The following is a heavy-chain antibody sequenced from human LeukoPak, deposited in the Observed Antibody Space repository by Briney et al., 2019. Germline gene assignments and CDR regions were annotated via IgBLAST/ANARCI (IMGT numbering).Heavy chain of an antibody. CDR2: IYYSGST. D-gene: IGHD2-8*01. V-gene: IGHV4-59*01. Sequence: PSETLSLTCTVSGGSISSYYWSWIRQPPGKGLEWIGYIYYSGSTNYNPSLKSRVTISVDTSKNQFSLRLSSVTAADTAVYYCAREGYCTNGICSNWFDPWGQGTLVTVSS. CDR3: AREGYCTNGICSNWFDP. CDR1: GGSISSYY. J-gene: IGHJ5*02.